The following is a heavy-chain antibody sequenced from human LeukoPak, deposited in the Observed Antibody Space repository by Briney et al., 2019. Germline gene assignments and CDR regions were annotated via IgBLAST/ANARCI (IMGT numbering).Heavy chain of an antibody. Sequence: SETLSLTCAVYGGSFSGYYWSWIRQPPGKGLEWIGEINHSGSTNYNPSLKSRVTISVDTSKNQFSLKLSSVTAADTAVYYCARERNCSSTSCYFLYYYGMDVWGKGTTVTVSS. CDR1: GGSFSGYY. CDR3: ARERNCSSTSCYFLYYYGMDV. CDR2: INHSGST. V-gene: IGHV4-34*01. J-gene: IGHJ6*04. D-gene: IGHD2-2*01.